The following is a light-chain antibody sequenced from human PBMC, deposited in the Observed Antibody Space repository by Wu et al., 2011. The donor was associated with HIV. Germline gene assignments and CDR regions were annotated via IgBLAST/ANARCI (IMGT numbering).Light chain of an antibody. J-gene: IGKJ1*01. CDR2: GF. CDR1: QSVSNF. CDR3: QEYVDYTWT. V-gene: IGKV1-5*01. Sequence: ASVGDTVTITCRASQSVSNFLAWHQQKPGKAPPGPDLQGFHFGKWGPSKVQRQWIWTEFTLTISNLQPEDFGTYYCQEYVDYTWTFGQGTKVEIK.